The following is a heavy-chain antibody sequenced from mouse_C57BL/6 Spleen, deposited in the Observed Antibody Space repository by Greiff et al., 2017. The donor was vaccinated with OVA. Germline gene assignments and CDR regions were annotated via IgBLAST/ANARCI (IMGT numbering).Heavy chain of an antibody. CDR1: GFTFSSYA. CDR3: ARGDISSYYYFDY. D-gene: IGHD1-1*01. J-gene: IGHJ2*01. CDR2: ISDGGSYT. V-gene: IGHV5-4*03. Sequence: EVMLVESGGGLVKPGGSLKLSCAASGFTFSSYAMSWVRQTPEKRLEWVATISDGGSYTYYPDNVKGRFTISRDNAKNNLYLQMSHLKSEDTAMYYCARGDISSYYYFDYWGQGTTLTVSS.